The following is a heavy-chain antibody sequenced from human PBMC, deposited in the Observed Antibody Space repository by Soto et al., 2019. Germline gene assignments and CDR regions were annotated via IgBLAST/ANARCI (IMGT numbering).Heavy chain of an antibody. D-gene: IGHD3-22*01. V-gene: IGHV4-59*01. J-gene: IGHJ4*02. CDR1: GDSISSYY. CDR3: ARAAFGPYDSSGYYHY. Sequence: SETLSLTCTVSGDSISSYYWTWIRQPPGKGLEWIGSIHYTGYSSYSPSLKSRVFMSVDTSKEQFSLSLTSVTAADTALYYCARAAFGPYDSSGYYHYWGQGILVTVYS. CDR2: IHYTGYS.